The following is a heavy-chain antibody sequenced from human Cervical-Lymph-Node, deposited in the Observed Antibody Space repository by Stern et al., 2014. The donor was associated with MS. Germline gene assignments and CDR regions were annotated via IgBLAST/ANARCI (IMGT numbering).Heavy chain of an antibody. CDR1: GDSISTGSYF. CDR3: ARFGYYYYYDMDV. J-gene: IGHJ6*02. V-gene: IGHV4-61*02. D-gene: IGHD3-10*01. CDR2: IYTSGTT. Sequence: QVQLVESGPGLVKPSQTLSLTCSVSGDSISTGSYFWTWIRQPAGKGLEWMGRIYTSGTTHYNPSLKSRVPISLDTSKNQFSLNLPSVTAADTAVYFCARFGYYYYYDMDVWGQGTTVTVSS.